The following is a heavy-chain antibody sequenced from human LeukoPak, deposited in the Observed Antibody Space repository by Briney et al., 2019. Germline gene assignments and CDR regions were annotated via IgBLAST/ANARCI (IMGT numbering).Heavy chain of an antibody. CDR3: AKDLDFWSAMGPGPYYYYMDV. CDR1: GFTFDDYT. Sequence: GGSLRLSCAASGFTFDDYTMHWVRHAPGKGLEWVSLISWDGGSTYCADSVKGRFTISRDNSKNSLYLQMNSLRTEDTALYYCAKDLDFWSAMGPGPYYYYMDVWGKGTTVTVSS. V-gene: IGHV3-43*01. J-gene: IGHJ6*03. D-gene: IGHD3-3*01. CDR2: ISWDGGST.